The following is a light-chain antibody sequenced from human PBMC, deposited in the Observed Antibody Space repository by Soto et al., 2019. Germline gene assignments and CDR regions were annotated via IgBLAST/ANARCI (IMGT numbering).Light chain of an antibody. V-gene: IGKV1-5*01. CDR1: QSIRTW. CDR3: QQSYKSPPT. CDR2: DAS. Sequence: DIQMTQSPSTLSASVGDRVTITCRASQSIRTWLAWYQHKPGKAPKFLIYDASTVESGVPSRFSGSGSGTDFTLTISSLQPEDFATYYCQQSYKSPPTFGQGTKVDI. J-gene: IGKJ1*01.